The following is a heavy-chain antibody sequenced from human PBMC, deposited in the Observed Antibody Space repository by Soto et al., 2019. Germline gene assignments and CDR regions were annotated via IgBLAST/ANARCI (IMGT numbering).Heavy chain of an antibody. CDR2: INAGNGNT. D-gene: IGHD2-21*02. V-gene: IGHV1-3*01. Sequence: ASVKVSCKASGYTFTSYAMHWVRQAPGQRLEWMGWINAGNGNTKYSQKFQGRVTITRDTSASTAYMELSSLRSEDTAVYYCARSIVVVTALDHWGQGTLVTVSS. CDR1: GYTFTSYA. J-gene: IGHJ4*02. CDR3: ARSIVVVTALDH.